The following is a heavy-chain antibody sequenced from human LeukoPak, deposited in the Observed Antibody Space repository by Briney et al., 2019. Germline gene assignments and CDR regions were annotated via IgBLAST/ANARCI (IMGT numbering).Heavy chain of an antibody. CDR1: GGSISNYY. CDR2: IYSSGNT. Sequence: SETLSLTCTVSGGSISNYYWSWIRQAAGKGLEWIGRIYSSGNTNYNPSLKSRVTMSIGRSKNQFSLKLSSATAADTAVYYCARESYSSSTSGLHYWGQGTLVTVSS. CDR3: ARESYSSSTSGLHY. V-gene: IGHV4-4*07. J-gene: IGHJ4*02. D-gene: IGHD6-6*01.